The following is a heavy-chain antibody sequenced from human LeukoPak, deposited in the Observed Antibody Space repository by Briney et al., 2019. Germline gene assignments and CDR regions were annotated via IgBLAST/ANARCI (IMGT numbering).Heavy chain of an antibody. V-gene: IGHV3-23*01. Sequence: GGSLRLSCAASGFTFSSYAMSWVRQAPGKGLEWVSAISGSGGSTYYADSVKGRFTISRDSSKNTLFLQMSSLRGEDTAVYYCAGRRASAASFDYWGQGTLVTVSS. D-gene: IGHD2-2*01. CDR2: ISGSGGST. CDR3: AGRRASAASFDY. CDR1: GFTFSSYA. J-gene: IGHJ4*02.